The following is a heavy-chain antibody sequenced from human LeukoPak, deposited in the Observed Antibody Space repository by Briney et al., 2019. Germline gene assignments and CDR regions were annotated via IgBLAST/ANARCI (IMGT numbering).Heavy chain of an antibody. Sequence: GGSLRLSCTASGFIFSNFEMNWVRQAPGKGLQWLAYINSGATSEYYADSVKGRFTISRDNAKSSLCLQMNSLRVQDTAIYYCARVICTGGSCFQNDYWGQGTLVTVSS. CDR3: ARVICTGGSCFQNDY. D-gene: IGHD2-15*01. CDR2: INSGATSE. V-gene: IGHV3-48*03. CDR1: GFIFSNFE. J-gene: IGHJ4*02.